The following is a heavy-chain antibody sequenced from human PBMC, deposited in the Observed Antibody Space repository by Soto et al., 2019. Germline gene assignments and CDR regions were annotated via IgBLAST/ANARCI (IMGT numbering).Heavy chain of an antibody. CDR1: GGTFSSYA. V-gene: IGHV1-69*13. CDR2: IIPIFGTA. D-gene: IGHD6-13*01. J-gene: IGHJ4*02. Sequence: SVKVSCKASGGTFSSYAISWVRQAPGQGLEWMGGIIPIFGTANYAQKFKGRVTITADESTSTANKELSSLRSEDTAVYYCAKSRGAYSSSWYDLFDYWGQGTLVTVSS. CDR3: AKSRGAYSSSWYDLFDY.